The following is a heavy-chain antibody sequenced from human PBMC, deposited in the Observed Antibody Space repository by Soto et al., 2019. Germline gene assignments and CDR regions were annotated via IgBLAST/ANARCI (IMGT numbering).Heavy chain of an antibody. CDR1: GYTFTSYG. D-gene: IGHD3-3*01. J-gene: IGHJ6*02. Sequence: ASVKVSCKASGYTFTSYGISWVRQAPGQGLEWMGWISAYNGNTNYAQKLQGRVTMTTDTSTSTAYMELRSLRSDDTAVYYCARAYDFWSGYLNYYYYGMDVWGQGTTVTVSS. V-gene: IGHV1-18*01. CDR3: ARAYDFWSGYLNYYYYGMDV. CDR2: ISAYNGNT.